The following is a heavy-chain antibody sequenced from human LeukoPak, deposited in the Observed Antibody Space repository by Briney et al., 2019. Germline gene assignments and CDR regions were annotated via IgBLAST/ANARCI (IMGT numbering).Heavy chain of an antibody. CDR3: ARGKSRLVDSFDC. Sequence: PGGSLRLSCAASGFTSSDYYMSWIRQAPGKGLEWVSYISSSGSTINYADSVKGRFTISRDNAKNSLYLQINSLRADDTAVYYCARGKSRLVDSFDCWGQGTLVTVSS. CDR1: GFTSSDYY. D-gene: IGHD2-2*01. J-gene: IGHJ4*02. V-gene: IGHV3-11*01. CDR2: ISSSGSTI.